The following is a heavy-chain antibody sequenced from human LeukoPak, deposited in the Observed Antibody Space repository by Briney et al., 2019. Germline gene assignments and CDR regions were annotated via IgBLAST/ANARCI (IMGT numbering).Heavy chain of an antibody. D-gene: IGHD3-22*01. CDR2: IYNSGST. CDR1: GGSISTYY. Sequence: RPSETLSLTCTVSGGSISTYYWSWIRQPPGKGLEWIAYIYNSGSTNSNPSLKSRVTISVDTSKNQFSLGLSSVTAADTAVYYCARIYYDSGAYYRRAFDIWGQGTMVSVSS. CDR3: ARIYYDSGAYYRRAFDI. V-gene: IGHV4-59*01. J-gene: IGHJ3*02.